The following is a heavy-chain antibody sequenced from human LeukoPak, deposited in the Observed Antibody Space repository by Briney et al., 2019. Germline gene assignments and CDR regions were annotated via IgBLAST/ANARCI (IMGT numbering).Heavy chain of an antibody. J-gene: IGHJ4*02. Sequence: SVKVSCKASGGNFSSYAISCVRQAPGQGLEWMGGIIPIFGTANYAQKFQGRVTITADKSTSTAYMELSSLRSEDTAVYYCARGHPYSSGWFGYFDYWGQGTLVTVSS. D-gene: IGHD6-19*01. CDR2: IIPIFGTA. V-gene: IGHV1-69*06. CDR3: ARGHPYSSGWFGYFDY. CDR1: GGNFSSYA.